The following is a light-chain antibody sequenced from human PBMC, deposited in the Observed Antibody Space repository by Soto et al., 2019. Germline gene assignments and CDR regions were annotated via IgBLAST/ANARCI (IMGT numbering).Light chain of an antibody. Sequence: EIVLTQSPGTLSLYKGERATLSCRASQSVSSSYLAWYQQKPGQAPRLLIYGASSRATGIPDRFSGSGSGTDFTLTISRLEPEDFAVYYCQQYGSSPPWTFCHGTKVDNK. V-gene: IGKV3-20*01. CDR2: GAS. J-gene: IGKJ1*01. CDR1: QSVSSSY. CDR3: QQYGSSPPWT.